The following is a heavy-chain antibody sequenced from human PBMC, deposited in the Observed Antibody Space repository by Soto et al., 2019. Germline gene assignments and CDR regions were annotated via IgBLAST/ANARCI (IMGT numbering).Heavy chain of an antibody. CDR3: ARGYFDWIDLDC. V-gene: IGHV4-59*01. CDR2: IYYSGST. Sequence: QVQLQESGPGLVKPSETLSLTCTVSGGSISSYYWSWIRQPPGKGLEWIGYIYYSGSTNYNPSLKSRVTISVDTSKNQFSLKLSSVTAADTAVYYCARGYFDWIDLDCWGQGTLVTVSS. D-gene: IGHD3-9*01. J-gene: IGHJ4*02. CDR1: GGSISSYY.